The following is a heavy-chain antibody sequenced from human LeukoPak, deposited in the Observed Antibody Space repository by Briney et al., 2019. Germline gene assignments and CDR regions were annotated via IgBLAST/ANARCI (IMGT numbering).Heavy chain of an antibody. J-gene: IGHJ6*04. Sequence: GGSLRLSCAASGFTFSSYEMNWVRQAPGKGLEWVSYISSSGSTIYYADSVKGRFTISRDNAKNSLYLQMNGLRAEDTAVYYCAELGITMIGSVWGKGTTVTISS. CDR2: ISSSGSTI. V-gene: IGHV3-48*03. D-gene: IGHD3-10*02. CDR1: GFTFSSYE. CDR3: AELGITMIGSV.